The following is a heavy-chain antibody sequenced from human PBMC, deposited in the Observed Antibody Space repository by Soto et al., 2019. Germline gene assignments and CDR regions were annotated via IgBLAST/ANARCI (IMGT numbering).Heavy chain of an antibody. Sequence: SETLSLTCTVSGGAMRNYFWTWIRQPPGKGLEWIGYIHYSGTTSFFPSYNPSLRSRVTISEDTSKNQFSLKLLSVTTADTAVYFCAAGEASSRNLAPYYLDFWGQGTLVTVS. V-gene: IGHV4-59*01. CDR3: AAGEASSRNLAPYYLDF. CDR2: IHYSGTT. CDR1: GGAMRNYF. J-gene: IGHJ4*02. D-gene: IGHD6-13*01.